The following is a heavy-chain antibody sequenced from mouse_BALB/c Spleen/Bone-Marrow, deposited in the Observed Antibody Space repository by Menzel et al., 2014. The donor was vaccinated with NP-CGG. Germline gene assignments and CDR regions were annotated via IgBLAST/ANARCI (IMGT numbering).Heavy chain of an antibody. D-gene: IGHD1-1*01. CDR2: ISSGSSNI. J-gene: IGHJ2*01. CDR3: ARAAITTVVAGY. V-gene: IGHV5-17*02. Sequence: EVKLMESGGGLVQPGGSRKLSCAASGFTFSSFGMHWVHQAPEKGLEWVAYISSGSSNIYYADTVKGRFTISRDDPKNTLFLQMTSLRSEDTAMYYCARAAITTVVAGYWGQGTTLTVSS. CDR1: GFTFSSFG.